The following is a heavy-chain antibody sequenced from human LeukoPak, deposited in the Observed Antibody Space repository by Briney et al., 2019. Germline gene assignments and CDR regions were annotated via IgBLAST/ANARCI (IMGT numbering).Heavy chain of an antibody. CDR3: ARAMKYGDLDY. V-gene: IGHV4-61*02. Sequence: SETLSLTCTVSGGSISSGSYYWSWIRQPAGKGLEWIGRIYTSGSTNYNPSLKSRVTMSVDTSKNQFSLKLSSVTAADTAVYYCARAMKYGDLDYWGQGTLVTVSS. J-gene: IGHJ4*02. D-gene: IGHD4-17*01. CDR2: IYTSGST. CDR1: GGSISSGSYY.